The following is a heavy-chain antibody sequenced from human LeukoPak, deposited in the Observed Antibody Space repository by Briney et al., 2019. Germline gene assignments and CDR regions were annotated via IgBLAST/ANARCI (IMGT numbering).Heavy chain of an antibody. D-gene: IGHD3-3*02. CDR2: IYYSGST. Sequence: PSETLSLTCTVSGGSISSYYWSWIRQPPGKGLEWIGYIYYSGSTNYNPSLKSRVTISVDTSKNQFSLKLSSVTAADTAVYYCASTPISGPPRFDYWGQGTLVTVSS. CDR1: GGSISSYY. CDR3: ASTPISGPPRFDY. J-gene: IGHJ4*02. V-gene: IGHV4-59*01.